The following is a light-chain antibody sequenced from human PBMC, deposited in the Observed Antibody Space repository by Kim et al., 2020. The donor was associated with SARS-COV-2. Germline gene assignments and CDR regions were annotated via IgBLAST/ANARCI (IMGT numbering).Light chain of an antibody. CDR3: QSYDSSLSGWV. V-gene: IGLV1-40*01. Sequence: QRVTISCTGSSSNIGAGYDVHWYQQFPGTAPKLLIYANTNRPSGVPDRFSGSKSGTSASLAITGLQAEDEADYYCQSYDSSLSGWVFGGGTKLAVL. J-gene: IGLJ3*02. CDR2: ANT. CDR1: SSNIGAGYD.